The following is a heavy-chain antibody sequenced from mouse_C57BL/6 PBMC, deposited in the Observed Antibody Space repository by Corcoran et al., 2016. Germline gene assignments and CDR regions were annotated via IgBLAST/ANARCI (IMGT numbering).Heavy chain of an antibody. Sequence: EVQLQQSGPELVKPGASGKISCKASGYTFTDYYMNWVKQSHGKSLEWIGDINPNNGGTSYNQKFKGKATLTVDKSSSTAYMELRSLTSEDSAVYYCAKRGGYIDVWGTGTTVTVS. CDR2: INPNNGGT. J-gene: IGHJ1*03. CDR3: AKRGGYIDV. V-gene: IGHV1-26*01. CDR1: GYTFTDYY.